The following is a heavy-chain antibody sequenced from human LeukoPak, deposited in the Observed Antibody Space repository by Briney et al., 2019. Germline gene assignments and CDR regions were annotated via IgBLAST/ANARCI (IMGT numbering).Heavy chain of an antibody. CDR1: GFTFSSYA. CDR3: AKRYGTSGFNWFDP. CDR2: ISGNGDST. D-gene: IGHD6-19*01. V-gene: IGHV3-23*01. J-gene: IGHJ5*02. Sequence: GGSLSLSCAASGFTFSSYALSWVRQAPGKGLEWVSTISGNGDSTYFADSVKGRFTISRDNSKNTLYLQMNSLRAEDTAVYYCAKRYGTSGFNWFDPWGQGTLVTVSS.